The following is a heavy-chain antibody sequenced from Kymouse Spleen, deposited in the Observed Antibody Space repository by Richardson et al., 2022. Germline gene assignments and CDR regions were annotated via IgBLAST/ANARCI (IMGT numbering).Heavy chain of an antibody. V-gene: IGHV3-21*03. Sequence: EVQLVESGGGLVKPGGSLRLSCAASGFTFSSYSMNWVRQAPGKGLEWVSSISSSSSYIYYADSVKGRFTISRDNAKNSLYLQMNSLRAEDTAVYYCARDRDSMVRGVSYYYYYGMDVWGQGTTVTVSS. J-gene: IGHJ6*02. CDR1: GFTFSSYS. CDR2: ISSSSSYI. CDR3: ARDRDSMVRGVSYYYYYGMDV. D-gene: IGHD3-10*01.